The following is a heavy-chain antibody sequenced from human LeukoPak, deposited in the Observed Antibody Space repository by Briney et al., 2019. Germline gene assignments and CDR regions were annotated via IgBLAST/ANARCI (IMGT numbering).Heavy chain of an antibody. J-gene: IGHJ4*02. Sequence: SETLSLTCSVSGGSISSYYWSWIRQPPGKGLEWIGCIYYSGSTNYNPSFKSRVTISVDTSKNQFSLKLSSVTAADTAVYYCASYSSGWGLFDYWGQGTLVTVSS. V-gene: IGHV4-59*08. CDR2: IYYSGST. CDR3: ASYSSGWGLFDY. CDR1: GGSISSYY. D-gene: IGHD6-19*01.